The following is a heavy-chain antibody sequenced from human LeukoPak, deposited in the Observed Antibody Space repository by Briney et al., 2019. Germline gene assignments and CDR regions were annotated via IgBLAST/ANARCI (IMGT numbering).Heavy chain of an antibody. V-gene: IGHV3-23*01. CDR2: IWGTDDKT. D-gene: IGHD2-15*01. CDR3: SKTQGYFDA. CDR1: GFTFSNYA. J-gene: IGHJ5*02. Sequence: GGSLRLSCVASGFTFSNYAMSWARQAPGKGLELVSGIWGTDDKTVYGDAVKGRFTISRDNSKNTLYLQMNSLRADDTAVYYWSKTQGYFDAWGQGALVTVSS.